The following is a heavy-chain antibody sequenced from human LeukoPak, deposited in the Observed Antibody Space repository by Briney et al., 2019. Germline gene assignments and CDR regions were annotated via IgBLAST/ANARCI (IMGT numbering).Heavy chain of an antibody. J-gene: IGHJ4*02. V-gene: IGHV3-33*01. CDR2: IWYDGSNK. Sequence: PGGSLRLSCAAPGFTFSSYGMHWVRQAPGKGLEWVAIIWYDGSNKYYADSVKGRFTISRDNSKNTLYLQMNSLRAEDTAVYYCARDGQRITMVRGVIPTSDYYFDYWGQGTLVTVSS. CDR1: GFTFSSYG. D-gene: IGHD3-10*01. CDR3: ARDGQRITMVRGVIPTSDYYFDY.